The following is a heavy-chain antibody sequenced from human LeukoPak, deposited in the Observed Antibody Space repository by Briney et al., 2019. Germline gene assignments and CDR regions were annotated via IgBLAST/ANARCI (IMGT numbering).Heavy chain of an antibody. CDR3: ARRYPYGDYDNAFDI. J-gene: IGHJ3*02. CDR1: GYTFTSYG. D-gene: IGHD4-17*01. Sequence: GASVKVSCKASGYTFTSYGISWVRQAPGQGLEWMGGISTYNGDTNYAQKFQGRVTITADESTSTAYMELSSLRSEDTAVYYCARRYPYGDYDNAFDIWGQGTMVTVSS. CDR2: ISTYNGDT. V-gene: IGHV1-18*01.